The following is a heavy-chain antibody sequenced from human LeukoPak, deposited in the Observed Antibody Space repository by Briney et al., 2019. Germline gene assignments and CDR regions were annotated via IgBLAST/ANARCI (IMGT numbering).Heavy chain of an antibody. D-gene: IGHD3/OR15-3a*01. J-gene: IGHJ6*03. V-gene: IGHV1-8*01. Sequence: GASLKVSCKASGYTFTSYAINWVRHATGQGLEWMGWMNPNSGNTGYAQKFQGRVIMTMNTSITTAHMHLSSLKSEDTAVYYCARALSWTTESYYYMDVWGKGTTVTVSS. CDR2: MNPNSGNT. CDR1: GYTFTSYA. CDR3: ARALSWTTESYYYMDV.